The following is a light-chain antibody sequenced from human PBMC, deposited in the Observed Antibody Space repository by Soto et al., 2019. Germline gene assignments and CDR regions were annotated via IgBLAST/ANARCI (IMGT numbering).Light chain of an antibody. J-gene: IGKJ4*01. V-gene: IGKV3-11*01. CDR1: QSVSSY. CDR3: QQRSNWPLT. Sequence: EIVLTQSPATLSLSPGERATLSCRASQSVSSYLAWYQQKPDQAPRLLLYDASNRTPGIPARFSGSGSGTDFTLTISSLEPEDFAVYYCQQRSNWPLTFGGGTKVEIK. CDR2: DAS.